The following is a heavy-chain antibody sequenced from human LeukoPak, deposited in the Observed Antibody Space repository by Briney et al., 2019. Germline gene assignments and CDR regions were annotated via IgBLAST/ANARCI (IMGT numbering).Heavy chain of an antibody. CDR1: GFTFNRHN. V-gene: IGHV3-21*01. Sequence: GGSLRLSCAASGFTFNRHNMNWVRQAPGQGLEWVSSISTSNSYIYYADPVKGRFTISRHNAQKSLYLQMNSLGAEDTAVYYCAELGITMIGGVWGKGTTVTISS. CDR2: ISTSNSYI. CDR3: AELGITMIGGV. D-gene: IGHD3-10*02. J-gene: IGHJ6*04.